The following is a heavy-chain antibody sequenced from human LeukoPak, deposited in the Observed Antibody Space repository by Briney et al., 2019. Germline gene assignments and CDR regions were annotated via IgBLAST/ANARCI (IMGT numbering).Heavy chain of an antibody. Sequence: TGGSLRLSCAASGFTFSRYWMSWVRQAPGKGLEWVANIKQDGSEKYYVVSVKGRFTISRDNAKNSLYLQMNSLRAEDTAVYYCARAPMVGLRLGELSLLGYYYYYMDVWGKGTTVTISS. CDR3: ARAPMVGLRLGELSLLGYYYYYMDV. CDR2: IKQDGSEK. D-gene: IGHD3-16*02. CDR1: GFTFSRYW. J-gene: IGHJ6*03. V-gene: IGHV3-7*01.